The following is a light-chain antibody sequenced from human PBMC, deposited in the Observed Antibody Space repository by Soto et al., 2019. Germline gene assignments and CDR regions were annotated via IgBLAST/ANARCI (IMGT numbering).Light chain of an antibody. CDR3: QQYNNWPWT. CDR1: QSVSSD. V-gene: IGKV3-15*01. J-gene: IGKJ1*01. Sequence: EIVMTQSPATLSLSPGERATLSCRASQSVSSDLAWYQQEPGQAPRLLIYAASTRATGIPARFSGSGSGTEFTLTFSSLQSEDFAVYYCQQYNNWPWTFGQGTKVEIK. CDR2: AAS.